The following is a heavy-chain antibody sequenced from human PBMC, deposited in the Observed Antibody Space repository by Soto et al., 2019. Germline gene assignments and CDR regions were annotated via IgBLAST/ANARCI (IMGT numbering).Heavy chain of an antibody. Sequence: QLQLQESGPGLVKPSETLSLTCTVSGGSISSSSYYWGWIRQPPGKGLEWIGRIYYSGSTYYNPSYKSRVTISVNTSKGQFSLKLSSVTAADTAVYYCASDYYGSGSLPSGDYWGQGTLVTVSS. CDR2: IYYSGST. CDR3: ASDYYGSGSLPSGDY. J-gene: IGHJ4*02. V-gene: IGHV4-39*01. D-gene: IGHD3-10*01. CDR1: GGSISSSSYY.